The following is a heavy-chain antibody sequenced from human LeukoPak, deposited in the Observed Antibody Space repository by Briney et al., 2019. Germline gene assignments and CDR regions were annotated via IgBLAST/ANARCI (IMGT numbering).Heavy chain of an antibody. CDR3: ARRRIALYYGMDV. V-gene: IGHV1-69*01. Sequence: SAKVSCKASGGTFSSYAISWVRQAPGQGLEWMGGIIPIFGTANYAQKFQGRVTITADESTSTAYMELSSLRSEDTAVYYCARRRIALYYGMDVWGQGTTVTVSS. J-gene: IGHJ6*02. CDR1: GGTFSSYA. CDR2: IIPIFGTA. D-gene: IGHD6-13*01.